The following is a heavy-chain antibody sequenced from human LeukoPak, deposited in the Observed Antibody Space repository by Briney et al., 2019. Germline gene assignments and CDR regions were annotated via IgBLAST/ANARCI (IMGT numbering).Heavy chain of an antibody. V-gene: IGHV4-39*07. CDR2: IYYSGST. Sequence: SETLSLTCAVAGGSISSNSYYWGWIRQPPGKGLEWIGSIYYSGSTYHNPSFKSRVTISVDTSKNQFSLKLSSVTAADTAVYYCARETRGTTVTTGFRTSLYYFDYWGQGTLVTVSS. D-gene: IGHD4-17*01. CDR1: GGSISSNSYY. CDR3: ARETRGTTVTTGFRTSLYYFDY. J-gene: IGHJ4*02.